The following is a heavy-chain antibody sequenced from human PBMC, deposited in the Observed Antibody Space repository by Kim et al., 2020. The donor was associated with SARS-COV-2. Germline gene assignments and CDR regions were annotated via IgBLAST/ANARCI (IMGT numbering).Heavy chain of an antibody. D-gene: IGHD6-19*01. CDR2: IWYDGSNK. Sequence: GGSLRLSCAASGFTFSSYGMHWVRQAPGKGLEWVAVIWYDGSNKYYADSVKGRFTISRDNSKNTLYLQMNSLRAEDTAVYYCASRKPGIAVAGTVGAMDVWGQGTTVTVSS. J-gene: IGHJ6*02. V-gene: IGHV3-33*01. CDR1: GFTFSSYG. CDR3: ASRKPGIAVAGTVGAMDV.